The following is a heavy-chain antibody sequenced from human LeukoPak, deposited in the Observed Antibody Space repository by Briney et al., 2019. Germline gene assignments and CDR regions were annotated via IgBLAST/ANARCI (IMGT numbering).Heavy chain of an antibody. D-gene: IGHD6-13*01. CDR2: ISSSSSSYI. J-gene: IGHJ4*02. V-gene: IGHV3-21*06. Sequence: GESLKISCAASGFTCSSYSMNWVRQAPGKGLEWVSSISSSSSSYIHYADSVKGRFTISRDNAKNSLYLQMNSLRAEDTAVYYCARVGSNWSNDYWGQGTLVTVSS. CDR1: GFTCSSYS. CDR3: ARVGSNWSNDY.